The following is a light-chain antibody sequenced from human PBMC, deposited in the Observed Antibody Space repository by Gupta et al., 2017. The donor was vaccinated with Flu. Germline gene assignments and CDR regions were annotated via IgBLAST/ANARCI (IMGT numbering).Light chain of an antibody. CDR1: QSLLHNTGNNY. Sequence: DIVMTHSPLSLPVTPGEPSSISCRSSQSLLHNTGNNYLDWYLQKPGQSPQLLIYLGSNRASGVPDRFSGSGSGTDFTLKISSVEAEDVGGYYCKQALQTPRTFGQGTKLEIK. V-gene: IGKV2-28*01. J-gene: IGKJ1*01. CDR2: LGS. CDR3: KQALQTPRT.